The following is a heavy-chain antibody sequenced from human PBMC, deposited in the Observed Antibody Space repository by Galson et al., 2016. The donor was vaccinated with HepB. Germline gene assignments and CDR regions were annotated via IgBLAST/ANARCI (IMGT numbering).Heavy chain of an antibody. D-gene: IGHD6-19*01. CDR2: ISGDGGST. CDR3: ARFTQEWLDRVYYFDY. Sequence: SLRLSCAASGFTFGRYAMSWVRQAPGKGLEWVSAISGDGGSTYYAGSVQGRFTSSRDRSTNSMYLQMNSLRTDDTAVYYCARFTQEWLDRVYYFDYWGQGPLVTVS. J-gene: IGHJ4*02. V-gene: IGHV3-23*01. CDR1: GFTFGRYA.